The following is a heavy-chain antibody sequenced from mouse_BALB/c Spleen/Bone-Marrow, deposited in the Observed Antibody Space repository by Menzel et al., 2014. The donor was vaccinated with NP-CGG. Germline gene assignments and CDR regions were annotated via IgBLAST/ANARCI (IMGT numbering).Heavy chain of an antibody. V-gene: IGHV1-9*01. J-gene: IGHJ2*01. CDR1: GYTFSSYW. CDR3: ARGGANVDY. CDR2: ILPGSGST. Sequence: VQLVESGAELMKPGASVKISCKATGYTFSSYWIEWVKQRPGHGLEWIGEILPGSGSTNYNEKFKGKATLTVDESSSTAYMQLSRLTSEDSAVYYCARGGANVDYWGQGTTLTVSS.